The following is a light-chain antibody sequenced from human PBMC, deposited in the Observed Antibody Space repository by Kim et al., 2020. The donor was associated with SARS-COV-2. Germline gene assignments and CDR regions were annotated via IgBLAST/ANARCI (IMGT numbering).Light chain of an antibody. CDR1: SSDVGGYNF. CDR3: SSYTSSSTYV. CDR2: DVG. V-gene: IGLV2-14*03. Sequence: GQSFTISCTGTSSDVGGYNFVSWYQQHPGKAPKVMIYDVGNRPSGVSNRFSGSKSGNTASLTISGLQAEDEADYYCSSYTSSSTYVFGTGTKVTVL. J-gene: IGLJ1*01.